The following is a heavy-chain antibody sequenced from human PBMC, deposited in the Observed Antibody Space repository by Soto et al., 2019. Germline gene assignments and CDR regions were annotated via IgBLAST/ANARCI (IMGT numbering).Heavy chain of an antibody. CDR1: GFTFSSCA. CDR2: TSTSGR. J-gene: IGHJ5*02. CDR3: AKLTTS. Sequence: PGGSLRLSCAPSGFTFSSCAMSWVRQAPGKGLEWVSTTSTSGRYYTDSVTGRFTISRDNSKNTLYLQMNSLRVEDTAIYYCAKLTTSWGQGALVTVSS. V-gene: IGHV3-23*01.